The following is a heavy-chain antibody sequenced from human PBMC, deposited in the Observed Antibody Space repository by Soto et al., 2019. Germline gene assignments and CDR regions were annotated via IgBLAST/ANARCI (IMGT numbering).Heavy chain of an antibody. D-gene: IGHD3-10*01. CDR3: ARAMAIPYYFDY. J-gene: IGHJ4*02. CDR1: GGSISSYY. CDR2: IYYSGST. Sequence: SETLSLTCTVSGGSISSYYWSWIRQPPGKGLEWIGYIYYSGSTNYNPSLKSRVTISVDTSKNQFSLKLSSVTAADTAVYYCARAMAIPYYFDYWGQGTLVTVSS. V-gene: IGHV4-59*01.